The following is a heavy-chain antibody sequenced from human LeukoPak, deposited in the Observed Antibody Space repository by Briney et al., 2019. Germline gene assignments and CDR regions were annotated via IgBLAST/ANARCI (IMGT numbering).Heavy chain of an antibody. D-gene: IGHD3-16*01. CDR2: IYYSGST. CDR1: GGSFSSSSYY. J-gene: IGHJ4*02. CDR3: ARGPVTRLYDYVWGSLYFDY. V-gene: IGHV4-39*07. Sequence: SETLSLTCTVSGGSFSSSSYYWGWIRQPPGKGLEWIGSIYYSGSTYYNPSLKSRVTISVDTSKNQFSLKLSSVTAADTAVYYCARGPVTRLYDYVWGSLYFDYWGQGTLVTVSS.